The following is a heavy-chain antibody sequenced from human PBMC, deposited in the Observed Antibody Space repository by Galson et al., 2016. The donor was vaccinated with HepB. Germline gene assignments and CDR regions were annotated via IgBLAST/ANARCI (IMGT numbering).Heavy chain of an antibody. CDR3: ARDPSGGDTIYDF. J-gene: IGHJ4*02. Sequence: CAISGDSVSSDTAAWNWIKQSPSRGLEWLGRTYYRSKWYNDYAVPVKSRIIIDPDTSKNQFSLQLSSVTPEDSAVYYCARDPSGGDTIYDFWGQGTLVTVSS. CDR1: GDSVSSDTAA. V-gene: IGHV6-1*01. CDR2: TYYRSKWYN. D-gene: IGHD5-18*01.